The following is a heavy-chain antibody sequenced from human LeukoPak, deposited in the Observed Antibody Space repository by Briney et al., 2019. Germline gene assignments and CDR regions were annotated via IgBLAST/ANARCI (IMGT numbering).Heavy chain of an antibody. D-gene: IGHD5-18*01. CDR3: AKGNGYSYGRYYFDY. Sequence: GGSLRLSCAASGFTFSSYAMGWARQAPGKGLEWVSAITASGGNTYYADSVKGRFTISRDNSKNTLYLQVNSLRAEDTAVYYCAKGNGYSYGRYYFDYWGQGTLVTVSS. V-gene: IGHV3-23*01. CDR2: ITASGGNT. J-gene: IGHJ4*02. CDR1: GFTFSSYA.